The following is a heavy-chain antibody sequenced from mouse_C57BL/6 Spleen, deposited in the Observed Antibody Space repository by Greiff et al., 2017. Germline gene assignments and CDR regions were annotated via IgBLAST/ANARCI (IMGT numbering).Heavy chain of an antibody. CDR3: AGPMVTTGGFAY. CDR1: GFTFSDYG. D-gene: IGHD2-2*01. CDR2: ISPCSSTI. V-gene: IGHV5-17*01. J-gene: IGHJ3*01. Sequence: EVLLVEPGAGLVKPGASLKLSCAASGFTFSDYGMHWVRQAPEKGLEWVAYISPCSSTINYADTVKGRFTIARDNAKNTLFLQMTSLRSEDTAMYYCAGPMVTTGGFAYWGQGTLVTVSA.